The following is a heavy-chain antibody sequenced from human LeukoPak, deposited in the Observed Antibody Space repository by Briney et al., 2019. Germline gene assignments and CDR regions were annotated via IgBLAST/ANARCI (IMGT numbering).Heavy chain of an antibody. D-gene: IGHD5-24*01. CDR3: AKDDAWLQYGN. Sequence: GGTLRLSCVASGFTFRSHGMNWVRQAPGKGLEWVSGISPNSVITYYADSVKGRFTISRDNSKGTVYLQMNSLRPEDTAVYYCAKDDAWLQYGNWGRGTLVTVSS. J-gene: IGHJ4*02. CDR1: GFTFRSHG. CDR2: ISPNSVIT. V-gene: IGHV3-23*01.